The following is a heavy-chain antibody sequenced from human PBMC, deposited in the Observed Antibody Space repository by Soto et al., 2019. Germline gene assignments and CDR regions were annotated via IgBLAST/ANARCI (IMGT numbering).Heavy chain of an antibody. V-gene: IGHV3-23*01. J-gene: IGHJ4*02. Sequence: HPGGSLRLSCEASGFTFSSYGMTWVRQAPGKGLEWVSAISGSGGSTFYADSLGGRFTISRDNSKNILYLEMKNLRAGDTAMYYCAKTSSASGRECPGHWGQGP. CDR3: AKTSSASGRECPGH. CDR2: ISGSGGST. CDR1: GFTFSSYG. D-gene: IGHD6-6*01.